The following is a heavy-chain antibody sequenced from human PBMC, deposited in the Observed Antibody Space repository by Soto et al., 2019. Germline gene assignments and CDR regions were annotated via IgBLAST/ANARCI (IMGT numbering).Heavy chain of an antibody. D-gene: IGHD3-16*01. V-gene: IGHV4-4*02. CDR2: IYHSGTT. CDR1: GASIRGSKW. CDR3: ARDKANVGGYNQFDP. J-gene: IGHJ5*02. Sequence: SETLSLTCAVSGASIRGSKWWSWVRQPPGKGLEWIGDIYHSGTTNYNPSLRSRVTMSVDKSKDQFSLNLTSVTAADTAVYYCARDKANVGGYNQFDPWGPGTLVTVSS.